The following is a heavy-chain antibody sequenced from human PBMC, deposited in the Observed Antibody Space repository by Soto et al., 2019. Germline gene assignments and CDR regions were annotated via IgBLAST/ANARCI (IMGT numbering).Heavy chain of an antibody. J-gene: IGHJ4*02. CDR2: INDRGVT. D-gene: IGHD2-15*01. Sequence: SETLSLTCAVYGGSLTDYYWSWIRQPPGKGLEWIGEINDRGVTNYNPSLKSRVTISVDTSNNQFSLKMNSATAADTAVYYFARGGGGPARYWGQGIPVTVSS. CDR1: GGSLTDYY. CDR3: ARGGGGPARY. V-gene: IGHV4-34*01.